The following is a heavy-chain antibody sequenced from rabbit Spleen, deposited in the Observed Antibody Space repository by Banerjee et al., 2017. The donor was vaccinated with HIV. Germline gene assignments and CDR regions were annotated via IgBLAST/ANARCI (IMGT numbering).Heavy chain of an antibody. Sequence: QSLEESGGDLVKPGASLTLTCTASGFSFSNRYWIYWVRQAPGKGLEWIACINAVTGKAVYASWAKGRFTFSKTSSTTVTLQMTSLTAADTATYFCARDLTIVIGWNFNLWGPGTLVTVS. J-gene: IGHJ4*01. V-gene: IGHV1S40*01. D-gene: IGHD2-1*01. CDR2: INAVTGKA. CDR1: GFSFSNRYW. CDR3: ARDLTIVIGWNFNL.